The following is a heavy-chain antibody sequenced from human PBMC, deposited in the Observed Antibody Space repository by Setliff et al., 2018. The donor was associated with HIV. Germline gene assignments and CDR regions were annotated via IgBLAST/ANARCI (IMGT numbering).Heavy chain of an antibody. V-gene: IGHV4-39*01. Sequence: SETLSLTCTVSDGSVSTSSYSWGWIRQPPEKGLEWIVTIYHTGKTYYNSSLNSRVTIAVDTSKDQFSLNRSTVTAADTAVYYCGRVAGYCAPSRCYGYNAFDSWGPGTMGTVSS. D-gene: IGHD2-15*01. CDR3: GRVAGYCAPSRCYGYNAFDS. CDR2: IYHTGKT. J-gene: IGHJ3*02. CDR1: DGSVSTSSYS.